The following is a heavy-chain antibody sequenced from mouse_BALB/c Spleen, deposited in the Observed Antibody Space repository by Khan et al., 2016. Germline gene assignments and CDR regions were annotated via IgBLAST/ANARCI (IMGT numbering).Heavy chain of an antibody. V-gene: IGHV1-39*01. CDR1: GYSFTGYN. J-gene: IGHJ4*01. CDR2: IDPYYGGI. Sequence: VQLQQSGPELEKPGASVKISCKATGYSFTGYNMNWVKQSNGKSLEWIGNIDPYYGGISYNQKFKDKATLTVDKSSSTAYMQLKSLTSEDSAVXYAARSGYGSSYAMDYWGQGTSVTVSS. CDR3: ARSGYGSSYAMDY. D-gene: IGHD1-1*01.